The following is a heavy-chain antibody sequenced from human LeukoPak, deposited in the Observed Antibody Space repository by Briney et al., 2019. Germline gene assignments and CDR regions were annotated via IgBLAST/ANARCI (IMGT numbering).Heavy chain of an antibody. D-gene: IGHD3-3*01. CDR1: GVTFSGYY. CDR2: TNHSGST. CDR3: AREKGNYDFWSDRYYYYYMDV. Sequence: SETLSLTSAVYGVTFSGYYWSWLRQPPGKGLEWFGETNHSGSTNYNPALKSRITISVDTSKNQFSLKLSSVTAADTAVYYCAREKGNYDFWSDRYYYYYMDVWGKGTTVTVSS. J-gene: IGHJ6*03. V-gene: IGHV4-34*01.